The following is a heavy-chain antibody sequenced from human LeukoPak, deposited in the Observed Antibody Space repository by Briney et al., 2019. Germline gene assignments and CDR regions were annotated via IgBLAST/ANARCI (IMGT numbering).Heavy chain of an antibody. Sequence: SETLSLTCTVPGCSISSYYWSWVRQPPGKGLEWVGYIYYSGSTYYNPSLKSRVTISVDTSKNQFSLMLNSVTAADSALYYCARCGAQLNLFDPWGQGTLVTVSS. CDR3: ARCGAQLNLFDP. J-gene: IGHJ5*02. CDR1: GCSISSYY. D-gene: IGHD2-2*01. V-gene: IGHV4-59*08. CDR2: IYYSGST.